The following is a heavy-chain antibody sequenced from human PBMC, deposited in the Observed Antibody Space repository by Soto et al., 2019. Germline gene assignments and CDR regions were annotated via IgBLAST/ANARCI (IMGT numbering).Heavy chain of an antibody. CDR2: IWYDGSKE. D-gene: IGHD3-10*01. CDR1: GFTFSSYG. CDR3: AREMMVLDV. V-gene: IGHV3-33*01. Sequence: QVQLVESGGGVVQPGRSLRLSCEASGFTFSSYGMHWVRQAPGKGLEWVAIIWYDGSKEYYADSVEGRFTISRDNSKNTVYLQENSLRVEDTAVYYCAREMMVLDVWGQGTTVTV. J-gene: IGHJ6*02.